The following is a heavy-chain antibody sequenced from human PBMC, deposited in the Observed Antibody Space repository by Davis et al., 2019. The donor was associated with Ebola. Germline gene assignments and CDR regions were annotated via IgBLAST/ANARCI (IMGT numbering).Heavy chain of an antibody. CDR3: ARIAAEFDYGMDV. CDR1: GYSFTTYI. CDR2: IAVYNGDT. Sequence: ASVKVSCKASGYSFTTYIITWVRQAPGQGLEWMGWIAVYNGDTKYAHNIQGRVTMSTEISTNPVYMELRGLRSDDTAVYFCARIAAEFDYGMDVWGQGTTVTVSS. J-gene: IGHJ6*02. V-gene: IGHV1-18*01. D-gene: IGHD6-13*01.